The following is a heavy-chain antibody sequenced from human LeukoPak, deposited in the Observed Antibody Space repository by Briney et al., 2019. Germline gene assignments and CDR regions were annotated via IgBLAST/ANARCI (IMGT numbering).Heavy chain of an antibody. CDR3: ARDDCGDTCYPGGY. D-gene: IGHD2-21*01. CDR2: INAGNGHT. Sequence: ASVKVACKASRYTFTKYVVHWVRQAPGQRPEWMGCINAGNGHTQYSPNFQGRVTITRDTSASTAYMELSSLTSEDTALYYCARDDCGDTCYPGGYWGQGTLVTVSS. V-gene: IGHV1-3*01. J-gene: IGHJ4*02. CDR1: RYTFTKYV.